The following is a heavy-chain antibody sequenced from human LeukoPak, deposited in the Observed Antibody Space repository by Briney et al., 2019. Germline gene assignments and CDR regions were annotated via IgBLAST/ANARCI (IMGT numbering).Heavy chain of an antibody. Sequence: SETLSLTCTVSGGSISSYYWSWIRQPPGKGLEWIGYIYYSGSTNYNPSLKSRVTISVDTSKNQFSLKLSSVTAADTAVYYCARGKTYYDLLTGYSVDAFDIWGQGTMVTVSS. D-gene: IGHD3-9*01. CDR1: GGSISSYY. CDR2: IYYSGST. V-gene: IGHV4-59*08. CDR3: ARGKTYYDLLTGYSVDAFDI. J-gene: IGHJ3*02.